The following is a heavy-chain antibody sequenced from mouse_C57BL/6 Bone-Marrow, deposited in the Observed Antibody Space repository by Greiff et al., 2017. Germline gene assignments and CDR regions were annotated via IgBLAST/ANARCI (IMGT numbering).Heavy chain of an antibody. Sequence: VQLQQSGAELVRPGASVKLSCTASGFNIKDDYMHWVKQRPEQGLEWIGWIDPENGDTEYASKFQGKAPITADTSSNTAYLQLSSLTSEDTAVYYCTTFIYDGYYWVAYWGQGTLVTVSA. J-gene: IGHJ3*01. CDR1: GFNIKDDY. CDR2: IDPENGDT. D-gene: IGHD2-3*01. CDR3: TTFIYDGYYWVAY. V-gene: IGHV14-4*01.